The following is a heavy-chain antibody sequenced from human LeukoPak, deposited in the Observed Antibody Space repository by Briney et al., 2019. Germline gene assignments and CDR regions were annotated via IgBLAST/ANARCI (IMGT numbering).Heavy chain of an antibody. D-gene: IGHD1-1*01. J-gene: IGHJ6*03. Sequence: PSETLSLTCTVSGGSISSGSYYWSWIRQPAGKGLEWIGRIYTSGSTNYNPSLKSRVTISVDTSKNQFSLKLSSVTAADTAVYYCARSKGPQLYYYMDVWGKGTTVTVSS. CDR3: ARSKGPQLYYYMDV. V-gene: IGHV4-61*02. CDR2: IYTSGST. CDR1: GGSISSGSYY.